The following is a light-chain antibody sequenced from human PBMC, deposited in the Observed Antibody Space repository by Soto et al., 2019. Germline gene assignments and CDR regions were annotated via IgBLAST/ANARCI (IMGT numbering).Light chain of an antibody. J-gene: IGLJ1*01. CDR1: SSNIGAGYD. V-gene: IGLV1-40*01. Sequence: QSVLTQPPSVSGAPGQRVTISCTGSSSNIGAGYDVHWYQQRPGTAPKLLISANINRPSGVPDRFSGSKSGTSASLAITGLQADDEGDYYCSSYSTTSTLVFGSGTKLTVL. CDR3: SSYSTTSTLV. CDR2: ANI.